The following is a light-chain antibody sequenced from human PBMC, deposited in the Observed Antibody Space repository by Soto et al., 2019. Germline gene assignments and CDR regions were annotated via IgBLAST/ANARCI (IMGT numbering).Light chain of an antibody. CDR3: QQSYSTPIS. CDR2: DAS. Sequence: DIQMTQSPSSLSASVGDRVTITCRASQTISTYLNWYQQKPGKAPRLLIYDASSLLSGVPSRFSGSGSGTDFTLTIASLQPEDFATYYSQQSYSTPISFGQGTRLEIK. CDR1: QTISTY. V-gene: IGKV1-39*01. J-gene: IGKJ5*01.